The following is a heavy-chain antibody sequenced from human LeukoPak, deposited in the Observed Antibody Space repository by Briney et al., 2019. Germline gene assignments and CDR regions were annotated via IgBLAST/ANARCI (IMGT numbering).Heavy chain of an antibody. Sequence: SETLSLTCTVSGDSISSYYWSWIRQPPGKGLEWIGYIHYSGSTKYNPSLKSRVTISLDTSKNQFSLKLTSVTAADAAVYYCARVSPSSGSYLSWFDPWARESWSPSPQ. CDR2: IHYSGST. CDR3: ARVSPSSGSYLSWFDP. D-gene: IGHD3-10*01. V-gene: IGHV4-59*01. CDR1: GDSISSYY. J-gene: IGHJ5*02.